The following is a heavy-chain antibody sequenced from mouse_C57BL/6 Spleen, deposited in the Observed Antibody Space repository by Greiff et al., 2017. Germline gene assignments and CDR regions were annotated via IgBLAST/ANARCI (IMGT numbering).Heavy chain of an antibody. Sequence: QVQLQQPGAELVRPGSSVKLSCKASGYTFTSYWMDWVKQRPGQGLEWIGNIYPSDSETHYNQKFKDKATLTVDKSSSTAYMQLSSLTSEDSAVYYCVRVAYYGSSLDYWGQGTTLTVSS. V-gene: IGHV1-61*01. J-gene: IGHJ2*01. CDR1: GYTFTSYW. CDR3: VRVAYYGSSLDY. CDR2: IYPSDSET. D-gene: IGHD1-1*01.